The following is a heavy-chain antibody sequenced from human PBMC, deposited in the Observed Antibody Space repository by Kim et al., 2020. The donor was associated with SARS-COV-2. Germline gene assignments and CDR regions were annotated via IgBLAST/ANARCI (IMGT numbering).Heavy chain of an antibody. CDR3: ASRNGSGIWYYGMDV. Sequence: GGSLRLSCTASGFAVSSNYMTWVRQAPGKGLDWVSIIYSGGTTYYADSVKGRFTISRDTSRNTVYLQMNSLRAEDTALYYCASRNGSGIWYYGMDVWGHGTTVIVSS. J-gene: IGHJ6*02. CDR1: GFAVSSNY. D-gene: IGHD3-10*01. V-gene: IGHV3-53*01. CDR2: IYSGGTT.